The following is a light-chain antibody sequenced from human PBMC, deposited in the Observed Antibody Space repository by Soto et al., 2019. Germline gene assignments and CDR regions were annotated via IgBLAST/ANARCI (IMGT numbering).Light chain of an antibody. CDR1: SSDVGGYNY. CDR2: DVS. V-gene: IGLV2-14*01. CDR3: NSYTRSSTLPYV. Sequence: QSVLTQPASVSGSPGQSITVSCTGTSSDVGGYNYVSWYQQHPGKAPKVMIYDVSKRPSGVSNRFSGSKSGNTASLTISGLQAEDEADYYCNSYTRSSTLPYVFGTGTQLTVL. J-gene: IGLJ1*01.